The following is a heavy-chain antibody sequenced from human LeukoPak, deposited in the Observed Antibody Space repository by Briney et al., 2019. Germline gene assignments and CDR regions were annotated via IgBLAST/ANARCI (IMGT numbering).Heavy chain of an antibody. CDR1: GYTFTSYG. V-gene: IGHV1-2*02. D-gene: IGHD5-12*01. Sequence: GASVKVSCKASGYTFTSYGISWVRQAPGQGLEWMGWINPNSGGTNYAQKFQGRVTMTRDTSISTAYMELSRLRSDDTAVYYCARFIVATINYYYYYYMDVWGKGTTVTVSS. CDR3: ARFIVATINYYYYYYMDV. J-gene: IGHJ6*03. CDR2: INPNSGGT.